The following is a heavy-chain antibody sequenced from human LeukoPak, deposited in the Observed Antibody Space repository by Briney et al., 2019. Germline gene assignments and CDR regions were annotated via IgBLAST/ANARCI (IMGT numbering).Heavy chain of an antibody. CDR3: ARFRVDTAMDEVYYYMDV. CDR1: GGTFSSYA. Sequence: SVKVSCKASGGTFSSYAISWVRQAPGQGLEWMGGIIPIFGTANYAQKFQGRVTITADESTSTAYMELSSLRSEDTAVYYCARFRVDTAMDEVYYYMDVWGKGTTVTISS. D-gene: IGHD5-18*01. V-gene: IGHV1-69*01. CDR2: IIPIFGTA. J-gene: IGHJ6*03.